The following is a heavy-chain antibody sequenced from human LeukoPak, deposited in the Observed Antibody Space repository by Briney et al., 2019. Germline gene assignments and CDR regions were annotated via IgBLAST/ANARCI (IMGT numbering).Heavy chain of an antibody. CDR1: GGSFSGYY. V-gene: IGHV4-34*01. Sequence: SETLSLTCAVYGGSFSGYYWSWIRQPPGKGLEWIGEINHSGSTNYNLSLKSRVTISVDTSKNQFSLKLSSVTAADTAVYYCARHVSRYYARFDYWGQGTLVTVSS. D-gene: IGHD1-26*01. J-gene: IGHJ4*02. CDR3: ARHVSRYYARFDY. CDR2: INHSGST.